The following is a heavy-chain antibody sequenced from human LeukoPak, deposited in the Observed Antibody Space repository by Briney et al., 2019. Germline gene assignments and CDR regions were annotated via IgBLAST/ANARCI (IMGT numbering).Heavy chain of an antibody. V-gene: IGHV3-30*02. J-gene: IGHJ6*04. D-gene: IGHD3-10*02. CDR1: GFTFSSYA. Sequence: GGSLRLSCAASGFTFSSYAMHWVRQAPGKGLEWVTFIRNDGSNKYYADSVKGRFTISRDNSKNTLYLQMNSLRAEDTAVYYCAELGITMIGGVWGKGTTVTISS. CDR2: IRNDGSNK. CDR3: AELGITMIGGV.